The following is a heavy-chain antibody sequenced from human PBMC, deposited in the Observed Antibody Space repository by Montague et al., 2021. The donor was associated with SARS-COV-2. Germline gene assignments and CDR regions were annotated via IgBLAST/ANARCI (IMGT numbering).Heavy chain of an antibody. D-gene: IGHD4-11*01. CDR1: VGSISSNNCY. V-gene: IGHV4-39*07. Sequence: SETLSLTCTVSVGSISSNNCYWGWIRQPPGKALEWIGSIYYSGSTYYNPSLKSRVTMSVDTSENQFSLKLSSVTAADTAVYYCARGLPVTTLFYYFGMDVWGQGTTVTVSS. CDR2: IYYSGST. CDR3: ARGLPVTTLFYYFGMDV. J-gene: IGHJ6*02.